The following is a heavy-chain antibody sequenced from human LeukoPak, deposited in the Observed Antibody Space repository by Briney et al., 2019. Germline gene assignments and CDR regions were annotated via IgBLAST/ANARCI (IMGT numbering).Heavy chain of an antibody. CDR2: IRYDGSNK. D-gene: IGHD1-26*01. V-gene: IGHV3-30*02. Sequence: PGGSLRLSCAGSGFTFSDYYLTWIRQAPGKGLEWVAFIRYDGSNKYYTDSVKGRFTISRDNSKNTLYLQMNSLRAEDTAVYYCARGGSYLSAFDIWGQGTMVTVSS. CDR3: ARGGSYLSAFDI. CDR1: GFTFSDYY. J-gene: IGHJ3*02.